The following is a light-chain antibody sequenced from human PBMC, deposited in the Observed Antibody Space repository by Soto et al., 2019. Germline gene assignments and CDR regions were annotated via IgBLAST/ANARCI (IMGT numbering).Light chain of an antibody. V-gene: IGKV1-33*01. J-gene: IGKJ5*01. Sequence: DIQLTQSPASLSASVGDRVSITCRASQNIRPKLNWYQQRPGKAPQLLIFGESSLHSGVPSRFRGSGSGTDFTFTISRLQPEDIATYYCQQYENLPTFGQGTRLEIK. CDR3: QQYENLPT. CDR1: QNIRPK. CDR2: GES.